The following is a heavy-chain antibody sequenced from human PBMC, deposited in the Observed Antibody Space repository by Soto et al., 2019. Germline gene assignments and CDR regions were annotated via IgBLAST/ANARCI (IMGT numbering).Heavy chain of an antibody. Sequence: GGSLRLSCVASGFNFSAYSVNWVRQAPGKGLEWVSSISSSGTYIYYADSIKGRFTISRDNAKNSLSLQMNSLRADDTAVYYCARRSSEVWTSVTTFDSWGQGTRVTVSS. J-gene: IGHJ4*02. CDR2: ISSSGTYI. D-gene: IGHD4-17*01. V-gene: IGHV3-21*01. CDR3: ARRSSEVWTSVTTFDS. CDR1: GFNFSAYS.